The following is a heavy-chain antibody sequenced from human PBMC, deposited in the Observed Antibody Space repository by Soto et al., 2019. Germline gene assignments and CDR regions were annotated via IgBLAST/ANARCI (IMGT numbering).Heavy chain of an antibody. CDR3: AKIKIWGSGSPENWFEP. Sequence: PGGSLRLACAASGFTFSSSAMIWVRQAPGEGLEWVSTISGSGDSTYYADSVKGRFTISSDKSKSTLYLQMNSLRADDTAVYFCAKIKIWGSGSPENWFEPWGQGTLVTVSS. CDR2: ISGSGDST. D-gene: IGHD3-10*01. J-gene: IGHJ5*02. V-gene: IGHV3-23*01. CDR1: GFTFSSSA.